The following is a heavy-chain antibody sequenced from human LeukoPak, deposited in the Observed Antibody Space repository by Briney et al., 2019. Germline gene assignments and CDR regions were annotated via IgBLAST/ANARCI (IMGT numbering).Heavy chain of an antibody. D-gene: IGHD3-10*01. CDR3: ARDGAREGFGGYLDY. CDR1: GYTFTSYH. CDR2: INPSGGST. V-gene: IGHV1-46*01. J-gene: IGHJ4*02. Sequence: GASVKVSCKASGYTFTSYHMHWVRQAPGQGLEWMGIINPSGGSTSYAQKFQGRVTMTRDTSTSTVYMELSSLRSEGTAVYYCARDGAREGFGGYLDYWGQGTLVTVSS.